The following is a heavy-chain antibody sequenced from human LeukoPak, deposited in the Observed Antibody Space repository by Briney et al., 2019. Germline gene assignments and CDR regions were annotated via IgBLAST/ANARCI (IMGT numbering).Heavy chain of an antibody. CDR1: GFTFSSYA. V-gene: IGHV3-15*01. CDR2: IRSESDGGTT. J-gene: IGHJ1*01. CDR3: TKDLSL. Sequence: GGSLRLSCAASGFTFSSYAMSWVRQVPGKGLEWVARIRSESDGGTTYYAAPVKGRFTISRDDSKNTLYLQMNSLKIEDTALYYCTKDLSLWGQGTLVTVSS.